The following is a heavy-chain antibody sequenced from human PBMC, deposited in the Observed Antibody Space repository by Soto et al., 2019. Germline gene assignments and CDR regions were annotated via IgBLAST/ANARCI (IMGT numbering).Heavy chain of an antibody. CDR1: AFTFSDDY. Sequence: GGSLRLSCAASAFTFSDDYMSWIRQAPGKGLEWISYISSSGDIIYYADSVKGRFTLSRDNAKNSLFLQMNNLRAEDTAVYYCAREIRDGYNHVFDLWGQGTLVTVSS. V-gene: IGHV3-11*01. CDR2: ISSSGDII. CDR3: AREIRDGYNHVFDL. J-gene: IGHJ4*02. D-gene: IGHD5-12*01.